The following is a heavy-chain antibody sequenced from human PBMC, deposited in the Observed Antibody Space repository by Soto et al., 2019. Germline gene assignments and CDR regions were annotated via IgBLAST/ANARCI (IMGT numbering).Heavy chain of an antibody. CDR1: GFTFSSYS. CDR2: ISSSSSYI. CDR3: AREGGYSGYDYVVYYYYYMDV. J-gene: IGHJ6*03. V-gene: IGHV3-21*01. Sequence: GGSLRLSCAASGFTFSSYSMNWVRQAPGKGLEWVSSISSSSSYIYYADSVKGRFTISRDNAKNSLYLQMNSLRAEDTAVYYCAREGGYSGYDYVVYYYYYMDVWGKGTTVTVSS. D-gene: IGHD5-12*01.